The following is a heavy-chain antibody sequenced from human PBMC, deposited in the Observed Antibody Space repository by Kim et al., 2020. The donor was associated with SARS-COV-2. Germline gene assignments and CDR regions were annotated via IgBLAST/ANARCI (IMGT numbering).Heavy chain of an antibody. CDR3: AKDQTGPVDY. CDR2: ST. J-gene: IGHJ4*02. V-gene: IGHV3-23*01. Sequence: STYYADSVKGRFTISRDNSKNTLYLQMNSLRAEDTAVYYCAKDQTGPVDYWGQGTLVTVSS.